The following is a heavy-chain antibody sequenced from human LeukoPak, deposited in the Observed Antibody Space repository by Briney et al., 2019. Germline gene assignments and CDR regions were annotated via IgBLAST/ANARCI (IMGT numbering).Heavy chain of an antibody. CDR2: IKQDGSDK. CDR1: GFTFSNHW. CDR3: ARVGFCSGGLCPYYFDY. D-gene: IGHD2-15*01. Sequence: GGSLRLSCAASGFTFSNHWMSWVRQAPGKGLEWVANIKQDGSDKYFVDSVKGRFTISRDNAKNSLYLQMNSLRAEDTAVYYCARVGFCSGGLCPYYFDYWGQGTLVTVS. J-gene: IGHJ4*02. V-gene: IGHV3-7*05.